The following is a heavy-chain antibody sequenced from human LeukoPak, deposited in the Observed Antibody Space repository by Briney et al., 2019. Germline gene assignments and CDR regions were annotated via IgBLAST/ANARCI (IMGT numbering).Heavy chain of an antibody. CDR2: ISNDGRTT. D-gene: IGHD5/OR15-5a*01. V-gene: IGHV3-74*01. CDR1: GFTFSSYS. CDR3: TTVKPRFRSTHFDY. Sequence: GGSLRLSCAASGFTFSSYSMHWVRQAPGKGLVWVSRISNDGRTTNYAGSVKGRFTISRDNALNTLYLQMNSLKTEDTAVYYCTTVKPRFRSTHFDYWGQGTLVTVSS. J-gene: IGHJ4*02.